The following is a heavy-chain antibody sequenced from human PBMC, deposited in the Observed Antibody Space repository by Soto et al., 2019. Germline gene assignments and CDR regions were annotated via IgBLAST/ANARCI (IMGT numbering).Heavy chain of an antibody. V-gene: IGHV5-10-1*01. D-gene: IGHD1-1*01. J-gene: IGHJ6*02. CDR2: IDPGDSDT. Sequence: GESLKISCQGSGYIFSNYLITWVRQMPGKGLEWMGRIDPGDSDTNYSPSFQGHVTMSSDKSINTAFLQWSSLKASDTAIYYCARQLPGKLDVWGQGTTVTVSS. CDR3: ARQLPGKLDV. CDR1: GYIFSNYL.